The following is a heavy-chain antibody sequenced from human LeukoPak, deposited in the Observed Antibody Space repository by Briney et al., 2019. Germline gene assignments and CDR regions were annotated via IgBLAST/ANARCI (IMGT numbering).Heavy chain of an antibody. CDR3: ARGRFRSGWFSYVY. D-gene: IGHD6-19*01. CDR1: GGSFSGYY. V-gene: IGHV4-34*01. Sequence: PSETLSLTCAVYGGSFSGYYWSWIRQPPGKGLEWIGEINHSGSTNYNPSLKSRVTISVDTSKNQFSLKLSSVTAADTAVYYCARGRFRSGWFSYVYWGQGTLVTVSS. CDR2: INHSGST. J-gene: IGHJ4*02.